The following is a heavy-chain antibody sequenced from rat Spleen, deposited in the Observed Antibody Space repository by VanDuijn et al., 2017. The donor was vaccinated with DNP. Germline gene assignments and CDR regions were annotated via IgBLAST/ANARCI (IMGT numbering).Heavy chain of an antibody. CDR1: GFTFSDYS. V-gene: IGHV5S10*01. D-gene: IGHD1-2*01. J-gene: IGHJ4*01. CDR3: ATHGSIAAISTGAMDV. Sequence: EVKLVESGGGLVQPGRSLKLSCEASGFTFSDYSMAWVRQAPKKGLEWVAMIIYDGSGTYYGDSVKGRFTISRDNAKNTLHLQMDSLRSEDTATYYCATHGSIAAISTGAMDVWGQGTSVTVSS. CDR2: IIYDGSGT.